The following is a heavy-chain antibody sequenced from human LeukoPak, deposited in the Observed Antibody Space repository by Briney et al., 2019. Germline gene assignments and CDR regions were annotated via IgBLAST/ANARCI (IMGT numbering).Heavy chain of an antibody. D-gene: IGHD2-2*01. CDR2: IYHSGST. CDR3: ARVMENQLLWGGFDY. J-gene: IGHJ4*02. CDR1: GGSISSGSYY. V-gene: IGHV4-39*07. Sequence: KPSETLSLTCTVSGGSISSGSYYWGWIRQPPGKGLEWIGSIYHSGSTYYNPSLKSRVTISVDTSKNQFSLKLSSVTAADTAVYYCARVMENQLLWGGFDYWGQGTLVTVSS.